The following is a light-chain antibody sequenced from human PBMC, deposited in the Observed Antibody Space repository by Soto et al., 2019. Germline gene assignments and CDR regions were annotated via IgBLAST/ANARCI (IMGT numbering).Light chain of an antibody. V-gene: IGLV1-47*02. Sequence: QPVLTQPPSASGTPGQRVSISCSGSSSNIGSNYVYWYQQLTGTAPKLLIYFSNQRPSGVPDRFSGSKSGTSASLAISGRRSEDEADYYCAAWDDSLSGVVFGGGTQLTVL. CDR2: FSN. J-gene: IGLJ2*01. CDR1: SSNIGSNY. CDR3: AAWDDSLSGVV.